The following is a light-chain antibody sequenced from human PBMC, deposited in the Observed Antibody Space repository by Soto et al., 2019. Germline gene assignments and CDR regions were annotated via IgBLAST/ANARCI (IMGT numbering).Light chain of an antibody. CDR3: QQYYSYSPLT. V-gene: IGKV1-5*01. CDR1: LSISSW. J-gene: IGKJ4*01. CDR2: DTF. Sequence: DIQMTQSPSTLSASVGDRVSITCRASLSISSWLAWYQQKPGKAPKLLMFDTFSLESGVPSRFSGSRSGTEFTLTISSLQPDDYATYYCQQYYSYSPLTFGGGTKVDIK.